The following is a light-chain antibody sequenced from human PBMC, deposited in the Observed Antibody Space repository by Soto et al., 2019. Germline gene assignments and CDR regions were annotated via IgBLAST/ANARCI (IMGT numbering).Light chain of an antibody. Sequence: DIQMTQSPSTLSASIGDRVTITCRASQSIDTWLAWYQQKPGKTPNLLIYKASSLESGVPSRCSGSGSGTEFTLTISSLQPDDFATYYRQQYDSYSTFGQGTKVEIK. V-gene: IGKV1-5*03. CDR3: QQYDSYST. J-gene: IGKJ1*01. CDR1: QSIDTW. CDR2: KAS.